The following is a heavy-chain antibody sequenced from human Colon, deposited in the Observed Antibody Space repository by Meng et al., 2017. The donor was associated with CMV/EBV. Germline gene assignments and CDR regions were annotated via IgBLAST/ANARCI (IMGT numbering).Heavy chain of an antibody. CDR1: GFTFNKFD. J-gene: IGHJ4*02. V-gene: IGHV3-23*01. Sequence: GGSLKISCSASGFTFNKFDMSWVRQAPGRGLEWVASIGGGGVNTYYSDAAKGRFTVSRDNSRNTLYLELNRLTADDTALYYCAKGADYLNFWSGFAYWGQGAVVTVSS. CDR2: IGGGGVNT. CDR3: AKGADYLNFWSGFAY. D-gene: IGHD3-3*01.